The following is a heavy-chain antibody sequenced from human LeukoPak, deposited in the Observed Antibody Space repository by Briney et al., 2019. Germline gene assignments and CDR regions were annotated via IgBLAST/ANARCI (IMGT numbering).Heavy chain of an antibody. J-gene: IGHJ4*02. Sequence: SETLSLTCTVSGGSISSYYWSWIRQPPGKGLEWIGYIYYSGSTNYNPSLKSRVTISVDTSKNQFSLKLSPVTAADTAVYYCARVGAYGSGSYLDYWGQGTLVTVSS. CDR2: IYYSGST. CDR1: GGSISSYY. CDR3: ARVGAYGSGSYLDY. D-gene: IGHD3-10*01. V-gene: IGHV4-59*01.